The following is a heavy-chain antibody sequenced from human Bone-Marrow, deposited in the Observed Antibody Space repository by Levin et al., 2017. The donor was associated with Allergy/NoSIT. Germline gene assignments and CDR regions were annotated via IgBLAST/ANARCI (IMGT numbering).Heavy chain of an antibody. CDR2: ISYDGTNQ. J-gene: IGHJ3*02. D-gene: IGHD5-24*01. Sequence: PGESLKISCLASGFNFGDYAMHWVRQAPGKGLEWVAVISYDGTNQFYTDAVQGRFTIARDNSKDTLYMELNSLTVEDTAVYFCARSEGYRDASDIWGQGTLVTVSS. V-gene: IGHV3-30*04. CDR1: GFNFGDYA. CDR3: ARSEGYRDASDI.